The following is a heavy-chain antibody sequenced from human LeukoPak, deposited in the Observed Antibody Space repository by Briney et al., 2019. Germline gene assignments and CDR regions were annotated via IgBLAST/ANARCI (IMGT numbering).Heavy chain of an antibody. CDR3: ARSAMVTSYYYYMDV. J-gene: IGHJ6*03. V-gene: IGHV4-39*07. D-gene: IGHD5-18*01. CDR1: GGSISSSSYY. CDR2: IYYSGST. Sequence: SETLSLTCTVSGGSISSSSYYWGWIRQPPGKGLEWIGSIYYSGSTYYNPSLKSRVTISVDTSKNQFSLKLSSVTAADTAVYYCARSAMVTSYYYYMDVWGKGTTVTVS.